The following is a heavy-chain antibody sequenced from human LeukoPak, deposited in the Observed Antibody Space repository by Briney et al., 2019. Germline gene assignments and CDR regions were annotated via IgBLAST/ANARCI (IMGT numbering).Heavy chain of an antibody. CDR3: ARGSSTSPGAFDI. CDR2: ISSSSSTI. Sequence: GGSLRLSCAASGFTFSSYSMNWVRQAPGKGLEWVSYISSSSSTIYYADSVKGRFTISRDNAKNSLYLQMNSLRAEDTAVYYCARGSSTSPGAFDIWGQGTMVTVSS. V-gene: IGHV3-48*04. CDR1: GFTFSSYS. D-gene: IGHD2-2*01. J-gene: IGHJ3*02.